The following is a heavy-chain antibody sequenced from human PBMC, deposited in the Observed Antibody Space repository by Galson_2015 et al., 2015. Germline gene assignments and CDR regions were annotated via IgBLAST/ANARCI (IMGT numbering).Heavy chain of an antibody. CDR2: IYTSGST. V-gene: IGHV4-61*02. CDR3: ARDLPDYYDSSGPPWGWFDP. D-gene: IGHD3-22*01. J-gene: IGHJ5*02. CDR1: GGSISSGNYY. Sequence: TLSLTCTVSGGSISSGNYYWSWIRQSAGKGLEWIGRIYTSGSTNYSPSLKSGVTISVDTSKNHFSLKLISVTAADTAVYYCARDLPDYYDSSGPPWGWFDPWGQGTLVTVSS.